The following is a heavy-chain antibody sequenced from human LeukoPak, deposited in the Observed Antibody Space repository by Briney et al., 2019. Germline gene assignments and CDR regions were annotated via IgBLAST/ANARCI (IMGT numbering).Heavy chain of an antibody. J-gene: IGHJ4*02. V-gene: IGHV4-59*08. CDR3: ARVVYSAHFDY. Sequence: SETLSLTCTVSGGSISSYYWSWIRQPPGKGLEWIGYIYYSGSTNYNPSLKSRVTISVDTSKNQFSLKLSSVTAADTAVYYCARVVYSAHFDYWGQGTLVTVSS. CDR1: GGSISSYY. CDR2: IYYSGST. D-gene: IGHD1-26*01.